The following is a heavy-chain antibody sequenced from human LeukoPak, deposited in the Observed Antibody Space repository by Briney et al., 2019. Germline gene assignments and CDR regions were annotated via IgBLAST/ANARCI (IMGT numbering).Heavy chain of an antibody. CDR2: IKQDGSGA. V-gene: IGHV3-7*01. J-gene: IGHJ4*02. Sequence: PGGSLRLSCAASGVTFSSDCMTWVRQAPGKGLEWVANIKQDGSGAFYVDSVKGRLTISRDNTRNSLYLQMNSLRAEDTAVYYCARDFDWGQGTRVTVSS. CDR1: GVTFSSDC. CDR3: ARDFD.